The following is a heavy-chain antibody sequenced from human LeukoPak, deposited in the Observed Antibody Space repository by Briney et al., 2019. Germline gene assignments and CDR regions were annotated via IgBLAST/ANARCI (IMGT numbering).Heavy chain of an antibody. J-gene: IGHJ5*02. CDR3: ARNYGGNWRWFDP. Sequence: SETLSLTCTVSGGSISSYYWSWIRQPPGKGLEWIGYIYYSGSTNYNPSLKSRVTISVDTSKNQFSLKLSSVTAADTAVYYCARNYGGNWRWFDPWGQGTLVTVSS. CDR2: IYYSGST. V-gene: IGHV4-59*01. D-gene: IGHD4-23*01. CDR1: GGSISSYY.